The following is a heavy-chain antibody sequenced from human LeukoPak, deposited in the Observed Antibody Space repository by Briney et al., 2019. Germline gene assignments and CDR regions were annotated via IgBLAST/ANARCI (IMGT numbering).Heavy chain of an antibody. Sequence: ASVKVSCKASGYTFTSYGISWVRQAPGQGLEWIGSISAYNGNTNYAQKLQGRVTMTTDTSTSTAYMELRSLRSDDTAVYYCARDSYCSGGSCYPGDYWGQGTLVTVSS. V-gene: IGHV1-18*01. J-gene: IGHJ4*02. CDR1: GYTFTSYG. CDR2: ISAYNGNT. CDR3: ARDSYCSGGSCYPGDY. D-gene: IGHD2-15*01.